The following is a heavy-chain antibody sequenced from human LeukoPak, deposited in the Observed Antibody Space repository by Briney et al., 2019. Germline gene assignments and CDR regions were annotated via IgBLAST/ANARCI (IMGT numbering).Heavy chain of an antibody. CDR2: IWYDGSNK. D-gene: IGHD2-2*03. Sequence: PGGSLRLSCAASGFTFSSYGMHWVRQAPGKGLEWVAVIWYDGSNKYYADSVKGRFTISRDNSKNTLYLQMNSLRAEDTAVYYCARVGSWENAFDIWGQGTMVTVSS. CDR1: GFTFSSYG. V-gene: IGHV3-33*01. CDR3: ARVGSWENAFDI. J-gene: IGHJ3*02.